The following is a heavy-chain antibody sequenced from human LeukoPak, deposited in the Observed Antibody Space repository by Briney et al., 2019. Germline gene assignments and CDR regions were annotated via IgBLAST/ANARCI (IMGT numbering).Heavy chain of an antibody. CDR1: GFTFSSYP. V-gene: IGHV3-30*04. CDR3: ARDRWDY. CDR2: ISYDGSNK. J-gene: IGHJ4*02. D-gene: IGHD4-23*01. Sequence: GRSLRLSCAASGFTFSSYPMHWVRQAPGKGLEWVAVISYDGSNKYYADSVKGRFTISRDNSKNTLYLQMNSLRAEDTAVYYCARDRWDYWGQGTLVTVSS.